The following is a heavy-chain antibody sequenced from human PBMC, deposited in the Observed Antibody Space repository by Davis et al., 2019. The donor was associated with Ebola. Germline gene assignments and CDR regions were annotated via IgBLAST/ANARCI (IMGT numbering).Heavy chain of an antibody. V-gene: IGHV3-23*01. CDR3: AKEVAAADELTLYYYYGMDV. CDR2: ISGSGGST. Sequence: GGSLRLSCAASGFTFSSYAMSWVRQAPGKGLEWVSAISGSGGSTYYADSVKGRFTLSRDNSKNTLYLQMNSLRAEDTAVYYCAKEVAAADELTLYYYYGMDVWGQGTTVTVSS. J-gene: IGHJ6*02. CDR1: GFTFSSYA. D-gene: IGHD6-13*01.